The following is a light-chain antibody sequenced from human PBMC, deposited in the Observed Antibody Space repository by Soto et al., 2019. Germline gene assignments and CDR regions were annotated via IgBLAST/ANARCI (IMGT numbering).Light chain of an antibody. Sequence: EIVMTQCPATLSVSPGERATLSCRASQSVSSNLAWYQQKPGQAPRLLIYGASTRATGIPARFSGSGSGTEFTLTISSLQPEDFAVYCCQQYNNWPTFGQGTKVDIK. J-gene: IGKJ1*01. CDR1: QSVSSN. CDR3: QQYNNWPT. CDR2: GAS. V-gene: IGKV3-15*01.